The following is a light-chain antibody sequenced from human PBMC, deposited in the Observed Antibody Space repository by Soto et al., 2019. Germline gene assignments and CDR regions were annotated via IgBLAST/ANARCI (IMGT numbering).Light chain of an antibody. V-gene: IGLV2-14*01. Sequence: QSALTQPASVSGSPGQSITISCTGTSCDVGGYNYVSWYQQHPGKAPKLMIYDVSNRPSGVSNRFSGSKSGNTASLTISGLQAEDEADYYCSSYTSSSIVVFGGGTQLTVL. CDR1: SCDVGGYNY. CDR3: SSYTSSSIVV. J-gene: IGLJ2*01. CDR2: DVS.